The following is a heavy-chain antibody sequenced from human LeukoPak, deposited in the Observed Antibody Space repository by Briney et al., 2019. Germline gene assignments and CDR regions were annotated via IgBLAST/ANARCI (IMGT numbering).Heavy chain of an antibody. CDR1: GFTFSSYG. CDR2: IRYDGSNE. V-gene: IGHV3-30*02. Sequence: GGSLRLSCVASGFTFSSYGMRWVRQAPGKGLEWVAFIRYDGSNEYVDSVKGRFTISRDNSKNTLYLQMDSLKPEDTAVYYCANLARPLDYWGQGALVTVSS. J-gene: IGHJ4*02. CDR3: ANLARPLDY. D-gene: IGHD6-6*01.